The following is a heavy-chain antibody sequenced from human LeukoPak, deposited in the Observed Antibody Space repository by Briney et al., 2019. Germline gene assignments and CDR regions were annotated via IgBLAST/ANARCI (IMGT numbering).Heavy chain of an antibody. CDR2: IYSGGTT. CDR1: GFTVSSNS. CDR3: ASSSWSRSNWFDP. D-gene: IGHD6-13*01. J-gene: IGHJ5*02. V-gene: IGHV3-66*02. Sequence: PGGSLRLSCAASGFTVSSNSMTWVRQAPGKGLEWVSVIYSGGTTYYADSVKGRFTISRDNSKNTLYLQMNSQRVEDTAVYYCASSSWSRSNWFDPWGQGTLVTVSS.